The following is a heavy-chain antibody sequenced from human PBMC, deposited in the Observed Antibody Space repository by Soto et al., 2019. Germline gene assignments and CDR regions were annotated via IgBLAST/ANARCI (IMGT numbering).Heavy chain of an antibody. CDR2: ISYDGSNK. CDR3: ARDVARAAAFSNY. V-gene: IGHV3-30-3*01. Sequence: QVQLVESGGGVVQPGRSLRLSCAASGFTFSSHAMHWVRQAPGKGLEWVAVISYDGSNKYYADSVKGRFTISRDNSKNTLYLQMNSLRAEDTAVYYCARDVARAAAFSNYWGQGTLVTVSS. D-gene: IGHD6-13*01. J-gene: IGHJ4*02. CDR1: GFTFSSHA.